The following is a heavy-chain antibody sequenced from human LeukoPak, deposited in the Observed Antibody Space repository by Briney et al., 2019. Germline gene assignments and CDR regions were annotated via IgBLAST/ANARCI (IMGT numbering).Heavy chain of an antibody. V-gene: IGHV3-23*01. CDR1: RFTFSSYA. CDR3: VRDETLWTLDW. J-gene: IGHJ4*02. CDR2: ISGSGDNT. D-gene: IGHD1-1*01. Sequence: GGSMRLSSPPYRFTFSSYAMSWVRQAPGKGLEWVSGISGSGDNTHHAHSGQGRFTISRDKSTKPPYLQTNRLRAEDTAVYYCVRDETLWTLDWWGQGTLGSVSS.